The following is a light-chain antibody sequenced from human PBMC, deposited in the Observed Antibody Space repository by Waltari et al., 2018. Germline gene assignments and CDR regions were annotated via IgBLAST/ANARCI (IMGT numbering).Light chain of an antibody. V-gene: IGLV1-40*01. J-gene: IGLJ3*02. CDR2: ENT. CDR1: DPNLPSFG. Sequence: QSVLTQAPSVSGAPGQRVTISCPAGDPNLPSFGFRLYQHPPGRVPKLLIYENTNRPSGVPDRFSGSKSGTSASLAIEGLQPEDEGDYYCQSYDNSLRGSVLFGGGTKVTV. CDR3: QSYDNSLRGSVL.